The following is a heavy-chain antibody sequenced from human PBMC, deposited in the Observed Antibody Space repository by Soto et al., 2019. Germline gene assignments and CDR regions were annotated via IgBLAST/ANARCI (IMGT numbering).Heavy chain of an antibody. V-gene: IGHV1-18*04. Sequence: QIQLVQSGAEVKKPGAPVKVSCKASGYSFTSYGITWVRQAPGQGLEWLGWITADNGNTNYAQKFQRRAAMTTDTSTNTAYMELRSLSSDDTAIYYCARVPLEWLPSSGFDYWGQGALVTVSS. D-gene: IGHD3-3*01. CDR2: ITADNGNT. J-gene: IGHJ4*02. CDR3: ARVPLEWLPSSGFDY. CDR1: GYSFTSYG.